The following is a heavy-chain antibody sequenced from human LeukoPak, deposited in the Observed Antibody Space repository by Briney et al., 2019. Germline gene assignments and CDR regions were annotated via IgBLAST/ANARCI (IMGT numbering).Heavy chain of an antibody. J-gene: IGHJ5*02. CDR1: GFTFSSYG. V-gene: IGHV3-23*01. D-gene: IGHD3-10*01. CDR2: ISGSGGST. CDR3: ARGSNYYGSGPFDP. Sequence: PGGSLRLSCAASGFTFSSYGMSWVRQAPGKGLEWVSAISGSGGSTYYADSVKGRFTISRDNSKNTLYLQMNSLRAEDTAVYYCARGSNYYGSGPFDPWGQGTLVTVSS.